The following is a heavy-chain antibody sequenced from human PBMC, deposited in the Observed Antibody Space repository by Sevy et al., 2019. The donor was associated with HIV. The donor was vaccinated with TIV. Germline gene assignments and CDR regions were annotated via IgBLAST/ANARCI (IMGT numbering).Heavy chain of an antibody. V-gene: IGHV3-30*02. CDR1: GFTFSTYG. D-gene: IGHD2-2*01. CDR2: IRFDGSSK. Sequence: GGSLRLSCAASGFTFSTYGMHWVRQAPGKGLEWVAFIRFDGSSKYYRVSVKVRLTISRDNSKNTLYLQMNSLRAEDTAVYFCAKVLHIVEIPAAIDYYYGMDVWGQGTTVTVSS. J-gene: IGHJ6*02. CDR3: AKVLHIVEIPAAIDYYYGMDV.